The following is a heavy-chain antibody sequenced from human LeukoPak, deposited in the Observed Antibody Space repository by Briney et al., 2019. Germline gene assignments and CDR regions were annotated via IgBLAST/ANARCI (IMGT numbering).Heavy chain of an antibody. CDR1: GFTLSNYW. Sequence: PGGSLRLSCAASGFTLSNYWMHWVRQAPGKGLVWVAHINSDGSSTSYADPVKGRFTISRDNAKNTLYLQMNSLRAEDTAVYYCARASTLYYYDTSGYFYWGQGTLVTVSS. CDR3: ARASTLYYYDTSGYFY. D-gene: IGHD3-22*01. J-gene: IGHJ4*02. CDR2: INSDGSST. V-gene: IGHV3-74*01.